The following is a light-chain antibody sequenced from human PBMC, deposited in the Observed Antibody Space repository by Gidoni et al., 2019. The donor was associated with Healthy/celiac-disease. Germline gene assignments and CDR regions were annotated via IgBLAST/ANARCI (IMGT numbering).Light chain of an antibody. J-gene: IGLJ2*01. Sequence: QSALTQPASVSGSPGQSITISCTGTSSDVGGYNYVSWYQQHPDNAPKLMIYEVSNRPSGVANRFSGSKSGNTASLTISGLQAEDEADYYCSSYTSSSTSPVFGGGTKLTVL. CDR2: EVS. CDR3: SSYTSSSTSPV. V-gene: IGLV2-14*01. CDR1: SSDVGGYNY.